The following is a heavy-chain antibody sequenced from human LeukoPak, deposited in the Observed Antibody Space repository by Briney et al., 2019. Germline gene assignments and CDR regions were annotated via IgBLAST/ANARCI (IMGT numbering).Heavy chain of an antibody. CDR1: GFSFGDYG. D-gene: IGHD4-17*01. CDR2: IRRKANDGTT. J-gene: IGHJ4*02. Sequence: PGGSLRLSCTASGFSFGDYGLSWVRQAPGKGLEWIGFIRRKANDGTTEYAASVKGRFTISRDDSKAIAYLQMNGLQIEDTALYYCTRADGDYDHRFFDYWGQGTQVIVSS. CDR3: TRADGDYDHRFFDY. V-gene: IGHV3-49*04.